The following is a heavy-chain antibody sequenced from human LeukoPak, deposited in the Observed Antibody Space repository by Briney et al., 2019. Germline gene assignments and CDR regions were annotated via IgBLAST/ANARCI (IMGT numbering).Heavy chain of an antibody. CDR3: ARAPTTVVVSFDY. Sequence: GRSLRLSCAASGVTLSSYAMHWVRQAPGKGLEWVAVISYDGSNKYYADSVKGRFTISRDNSKNTLYLQMNSLRAEDTAVYYCARAPTTVVVSFDYWGQGTLVTVSS. D-gene: IGHD4-23*01. CDR1: GVTLSSYA. V-gene: IGHV3-30-3*01. CDR2: ISYDGSNK. J-gene: IGHJ4*02.